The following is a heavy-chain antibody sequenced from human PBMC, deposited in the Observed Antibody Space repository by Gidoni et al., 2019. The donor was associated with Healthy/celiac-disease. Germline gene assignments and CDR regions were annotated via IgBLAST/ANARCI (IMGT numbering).Heavy chain of an antibody. CDR2: MHPNSGNT. J-gene: IGHJ5*02. CDR3: ARVGIRVVAATPRRNWFDP. Sequence: QVQLVQSGAEVKKPGASVKVSCKASGYTFTSYDLNWVRQATGQGLEWMGWMHPNSGNTGYAQKFQGRVTMTRNTSISTAYMELSSLRSEDTAVYYCARVGIRVVAATPRRNWFDPWGQGTLVTVSS. D-gene: IGHD2-15*01. CDR1: GYTFTSYD. V-gene: IGHV1-8*01.